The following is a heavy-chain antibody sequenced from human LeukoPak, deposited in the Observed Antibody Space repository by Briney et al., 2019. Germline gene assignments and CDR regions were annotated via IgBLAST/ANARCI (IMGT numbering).Heavy chain of an antibody. CDR1: GGSFSGYY. CDR3: ARGWYYDYVWGSYRPYFDY. CDR2: ISHSGST. D-gene: IGHD3-16*02. V-gene: IGHV4-34*01. J-gene: IGHJ4*02. Sequence: MSSETLSLTCAVSGGSFSGYYWSWIRQPPGKGLEWIGEISHSGSTNYNPSLKSRVTISVDTSKNQFSLKLSSVTAADTAVYYCARGWYYDYVWGSYRPYFDYWGQGTLVTVSS.